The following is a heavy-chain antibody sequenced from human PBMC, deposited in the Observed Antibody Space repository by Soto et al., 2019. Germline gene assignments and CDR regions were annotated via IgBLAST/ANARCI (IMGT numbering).Heavy chain of an antibody. CDR1: SGSISSSNW. Sequence: QVQLQESGPGLVKPSGTLSLTCAVSSGSISSSNWWSWVRQPPGKGLEWIGEIYHSGSTNYNPSLKRGATLSVDKPKLSSSRRLGFVPAADTAVYCWGRVLAMVTVLGAFDSGGQGTMVPVS. J-gene: IGHJ3*02. D-gene: IGHD5-18*01. CDR2: IYHSGST. CDR3: GRVLAMVTVLGAFDS. V-gene: IGHV4-4*01.